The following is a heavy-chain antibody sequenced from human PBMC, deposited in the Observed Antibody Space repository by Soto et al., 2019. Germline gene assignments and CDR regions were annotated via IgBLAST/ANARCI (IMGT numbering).Heavy chain of an antibody. Sequence: SETLSLTCAVSGGSISSSNWWSWVRQPPGKGLEWIGEIYHSGSTNYNPSLKSRVTISVDKSKNQFSLKLSSVTAADTAVYYCARVWASYYYYGMDVWGQCTTVTLSS. V-gene: IGHV4-4*02. D-gene: IGHD1-26*01. CDR2: IYHSGST. CDR1: GGSISSSNW. CDR3: ARVWASYYYYGMDV. J-gene: IGHJ6*02.